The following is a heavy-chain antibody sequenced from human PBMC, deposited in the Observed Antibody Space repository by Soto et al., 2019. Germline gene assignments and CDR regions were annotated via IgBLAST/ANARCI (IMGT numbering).Heavy chain of an antibody. CDR1: GFTFSNYG. CDR2: IWYDGINK. J-gene: IGHJ4*02. Sequence: QVQLVESGGGVVQPGRSLRLSCAASGFTFSNYGMHWVRQAPGKGLEWVALIWYDGINKYYADSVKGRFTISRDNSKNPLYLQMNSLRAEDTAVYYCARDYDSGGYPRYYFDYWGQGTLVTVSS. CDR3: ARDYDSGGYPRYYFDY. D-gene: IGHD3-22*01. V-gene: IGHV3-33*01.